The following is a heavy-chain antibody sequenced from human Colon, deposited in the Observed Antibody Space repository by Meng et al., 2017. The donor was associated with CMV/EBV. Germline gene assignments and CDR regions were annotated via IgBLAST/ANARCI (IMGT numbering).Heavy chain of an antibody. D-gene: IGHD5-12*01. Sequence: QLEGSGRGMLQPSTTLPLTCTVSVGSTSTYYWSWIRRPAGEELEWLGRITTNRNTDYNPSLNSRATIWLDTSNNQFSLKLTSVTAADTAVYYCVRGGYSGTQTGGVQEYWGQGTLVTVSS. J-gene: IGHJ4*02. CDR3: VRGGYSGTQTGGVQEY. V-gene: IGHV4-4*07. CDR2: ITTNRNT. CDR1: VGSTSTYY.